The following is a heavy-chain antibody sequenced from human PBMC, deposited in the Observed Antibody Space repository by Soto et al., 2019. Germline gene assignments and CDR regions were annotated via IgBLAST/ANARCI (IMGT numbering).Heavy chain of an antibody. CDR2: ISGSGGST. CDR3: AKQTPLNWFDP. V-gene: IGHV3-23*01. CDR1: GFTFSSYA. Sequence: EVQLLESGGGLVQPGGSLRLSCAASGFTFSSYAMNWVRQAPGKGLEWVSTISGSGGSTYYADSVKGRFTISRDNSKSTLYLQMNSLRAEDTAVYYGAKQTPLNWFDPWGQGTLVTVSS. J-gene: IGHJ5*02.